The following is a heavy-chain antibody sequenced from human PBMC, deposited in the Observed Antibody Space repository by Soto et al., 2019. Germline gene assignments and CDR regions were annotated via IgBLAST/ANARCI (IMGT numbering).Heavy chain of an antibody. J-gene: IGHJ6*03. CDR2: IKQDGSEK. CDR3: ARAGIGYCSSTNCLYYFYYMDV. D-gene: IGHD2-2*01. CDR1: GFTSSSYW. Sequence: GGSLRLSCAASGFTSSSYWMNWVRQTPGKGLEWVANIKQDGSEKYYVDSVKGRFTISRDDAKNSLSLQMNSLRAEDTAVYYCARAGIGYCSSTNCLYYFYYMDVWGKGTTVTVSS. V-gene: IGHV3-7*01.